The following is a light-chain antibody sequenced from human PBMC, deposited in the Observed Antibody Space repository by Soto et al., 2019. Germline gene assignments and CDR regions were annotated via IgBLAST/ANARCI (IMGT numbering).Light chain of an antibody. CDR1: SSDIGTYNY. CDR2: DVS. CDR3: SSYSSSSTYVV. J-gene: IGLJ2*01. Sequence: QSALTQPASVSGSPGQSITISCTGTSSDIGTYNYVSWYQQHPGKVPKLMIYDVSNRPSGVSNRFSGSKSGNTASLTISGLQAEDEADHYCSSYSSSSTYVVFGEGTKLTVL. V-gene: IGLV2-14*01.